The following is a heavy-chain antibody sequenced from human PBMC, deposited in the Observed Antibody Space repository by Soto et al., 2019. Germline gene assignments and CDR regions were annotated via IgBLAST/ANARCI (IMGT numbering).Heavy chain of an antibody. J-gene: IGHJ4*02. CDR2: ISGSGGST. Sequence: EVQLLESGGGLVQPGGSLRLSCAASGFTFSSYAMSWVRQAPGKGLEWVSAISGSGGSTYYADSVKGRFTISRDNSKNTLYLQMNSLRAEDTGVYYCAKDNSVVVPAAMPPHRPGFDFWGQGTLVTVSS. D-gene: IGHD2-2*01. V-gene: IGHV3-23*01. CDR1: GFTFSSYA. CDR3: AKDNSVVVPAAMPPHRPGFDF.